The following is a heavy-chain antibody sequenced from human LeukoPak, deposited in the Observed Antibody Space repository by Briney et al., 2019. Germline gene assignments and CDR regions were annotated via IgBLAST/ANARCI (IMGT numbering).Heavy chain of an antibody. CDR2: IYHSGST. D-gene: IGHD6-13*01. CDR1: GGSISSSNW. V-gene: IGHV4-4*02. Sequence: SETLSLTCAVSGGSISSSNWWSWVRQPPGKGLEWIGEIYHSGSTNYNPSLKSRVTISVDKSKNQFSLKLSSVTAADTAVYYCARDSSSWYDWFDPWGQGTLVTVSS. J-gene: IGHJ5*02. CDR3: ARDSSSWYDWFDP.